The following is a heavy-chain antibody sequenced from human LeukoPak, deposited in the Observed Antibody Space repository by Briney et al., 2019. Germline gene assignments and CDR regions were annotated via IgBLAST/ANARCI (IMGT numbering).Heavy chain of an antibody. J-gene: IGHJ4*02. CDR2: ISSSSSYI. V-gene: IGHV3-21*01. CDR3: AREGYSGYDLRGYYFDY. Sequence: GGSLRLSCAASGFTFSNYAMNWVRQAPGKGLEWVSSISSSSSYIYYADSVKGRFTISRDNAKNSLYLQMNSLRAEDTAVYYCAREGYSGYDLRGYYFDYWGQGTLVTVSS. CDR1: GFTFSNYA. D-gene: IGHD5-12*01.